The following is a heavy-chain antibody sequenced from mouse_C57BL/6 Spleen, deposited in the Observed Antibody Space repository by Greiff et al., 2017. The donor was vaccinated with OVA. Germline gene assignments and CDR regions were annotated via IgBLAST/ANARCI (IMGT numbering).Heavy chain of an antibody. J-gene: IGHJ3*01. V-gene: IGHV3-6*01. CDR1: GYSITSGYY. Sequence: EVQLQESGPGLVKPSQSLSLTCSVTGYSITSGYYWNWIRQFPGNKLEWMGYISYDGSNNYNPSLKNRISITRYTSKNQFFLKLNSVTTEDTATYYCARDEDSSGYLAWFAYWGQGTLVTVSA. D-gene: IGHD3-2*02. CDR3: ARDEDSSGYLAWFAY. CDR2: ISYDGSN.